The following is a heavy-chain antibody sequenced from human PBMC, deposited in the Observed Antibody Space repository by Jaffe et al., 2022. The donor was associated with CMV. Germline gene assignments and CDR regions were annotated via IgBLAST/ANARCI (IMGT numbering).Heavy chain of an antibody. CDR1: GYTFTGYY. Sequence: QVQLVQSGAEVKKPGASVKVSCKASGYTFTGYYMHWVRQAPGQGLEWMGWINPNSGGTNYAQKFQGRVTMTRDTSISTAYMELSRLRSDDTAVYYCARIKVHCTNGVCYISDYYGMDVWGQGTTVTVSS. CDR3: ARIKVHCTNGVCYISDYYGMDV. D-gene: IGHD2-8*01. CDR2: INPNSGGT. V-gene: IGHV1-2*02. J-gene: IGHJ6*02.